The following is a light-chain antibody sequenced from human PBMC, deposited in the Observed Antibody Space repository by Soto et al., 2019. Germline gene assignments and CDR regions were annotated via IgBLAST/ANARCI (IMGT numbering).Light chain of an antibody. CDR3: NSYTRSNTYV. J-gene: IGLJ1*01. Sequence: QSVLTHPASVSGSPGQANTSSCSGSSSDVGAHNFVSWYQHHPGKAPLLMIYDVSNRHSVVSNRFSGSKSVNTASLTISGLQAEDEADYYGNSYTRSNTYVFGSGTKVTVL. CDR2: DVS. V-gene: IGLV2-14*01. CDR1: SSDVGAHNF.